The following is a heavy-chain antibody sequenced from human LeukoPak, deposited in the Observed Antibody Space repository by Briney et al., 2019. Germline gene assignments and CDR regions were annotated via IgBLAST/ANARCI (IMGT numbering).Heavy chain of an antibody. J-gene: IGHJ3*02. CDR1: GYTFTGYY. Sequence: GASVKVSCKASGYTFTGYYMHWVRQAPGQGLEWMGWINPNSGGTNYAQKFQGRVTMTRDTSISTAYMELSRLRSDDTAVYYCATVLRYFDWPPANRVFDIWGQGTMVTVSS. CDR2: INPNSGGT. CDR3: ATVLRYFDWPPANRVFDI. V-gene: IGHV1-2*02. D-gene: IGHD3-9*01.